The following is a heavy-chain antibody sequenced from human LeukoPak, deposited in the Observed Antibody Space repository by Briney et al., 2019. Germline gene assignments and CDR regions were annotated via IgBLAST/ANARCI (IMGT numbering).Heavy chain of an antibody. V-gene: IGHV3-48*03. CDR3: ARDMVEATTRGIDY. CDR2: ISGSGYTR. Sequence: PGGSLRLSCAVSGFTFSNYEVNWVRQAPGKGLEWVSYISGSGYTRYADSVKGRFTISRDDAKNSLYLQMNTLRAEDTGVYYCARDMVEATTRGIDYWGQGTLVTVSS. J-gene: IGHJ4*02. CDR1: GFTFSNYE. D-gene: IGHD5-12*01.